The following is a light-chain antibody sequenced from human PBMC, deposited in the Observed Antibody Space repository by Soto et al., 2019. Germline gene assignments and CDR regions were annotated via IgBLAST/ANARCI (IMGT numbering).Light chain of an antibody. CDR3: QQSSNSPPIT. J-gene: IGKJ5*01. V-gene: IGKV1-39*01. CDR2: ATS. Sequence: DIQLTQSPSSLSASVGDSVSISCRASQNIDNHLNWYRQRSGEAPEVLIYATSALRDEVSSRVSGRGDGTEVTLTIKNLVPEDFATYYCQQSSNSPPITFGQGTRL. CDR1: QNIDNH.